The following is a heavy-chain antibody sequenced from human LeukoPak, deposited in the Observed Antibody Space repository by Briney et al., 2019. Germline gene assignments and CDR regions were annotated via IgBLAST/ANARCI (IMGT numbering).Heavy chain of an antibody. V-gene: IGHV4-59*08. J-gene: IGHJ4*02. D-gene: IGHD6-13*01. Sequence: SETLSLTCTVSGGSISSYYWSWIRQPPGKGLEWIGYIYYSGSTNYNPSLKSRVTMSVDTSKNQYSLKLNSVTAADTAVYYCATYSSSWYGFDYWGQGTLVTVSS. CDR2: IYYSGST. CDR1: GGSISSYY. CDR3: ATYSSSWYGFDY.